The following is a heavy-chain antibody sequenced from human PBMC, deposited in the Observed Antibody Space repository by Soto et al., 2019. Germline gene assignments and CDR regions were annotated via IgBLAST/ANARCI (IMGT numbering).Heavy chain of an antibody. V-gene: IGHV3-13*01. Sequence: VQLVESGGGLVQPGGSLRLSCAASGFTFSSYDMHWVRQATGKGLEWVSSIGTAGDTYYPGSVKGRFTISRENAKNSLYLQMNSLRAEDTAVYYCARGSSKLGYFDYWGQGTLVTVSS. J-gene: IGHJ4*02. CDR1: GFTFSSYD. CDR2: IGTAGDT. CDR3: ARGSSKLGYFDY. D-gene: IGHD6-13*01.